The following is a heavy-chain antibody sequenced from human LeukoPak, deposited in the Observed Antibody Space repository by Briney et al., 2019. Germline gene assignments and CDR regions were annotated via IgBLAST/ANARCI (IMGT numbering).Heavy chain of an antibody. V-gene: IGHV3-30-3*01. D-gene: IGHD3-22*01. CDR2: ISYDGSNK. J-gene: IGHJ4*02. CDR1: GFTFSSYA. CDR3: ARGYYYDSSGTDY. Sequence: GGSLRLSCAASGFTFSSYAMHWVRQAPGKGLEWVAVISYDGSNKYYADSVKGRFTISRDNSKNTLYLQMNSLRAEDTAVCYCARGYYYDSSGTDYWGQGTLVTVSS.